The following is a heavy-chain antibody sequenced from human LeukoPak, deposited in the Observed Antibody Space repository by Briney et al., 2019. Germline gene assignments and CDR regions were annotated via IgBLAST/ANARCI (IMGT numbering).Heavy chain of an antibody. CDR3: ARHRVTLAPFDY. CDR2: IIPIFGTA. D-gene: IGHD2-21*02. V-gene: IGHV1-69*13. Sequence: GASVKVSCKASGYTFTSYGISWVRQAPGQGLEWMGGIIPIFGTANYAQKFQGRVTITADESTSTAYMELSSLRSEDTAVYYCARHRVTLAPFDYWGQGTLVTVSS. CDR1: GYTFTSYG. J-gene: IGHJ4*02.